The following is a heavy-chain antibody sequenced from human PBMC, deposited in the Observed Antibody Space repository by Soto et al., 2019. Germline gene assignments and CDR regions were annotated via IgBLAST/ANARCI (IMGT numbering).Heavy chain of an antibody. V-gene: IGHV3-33*01. Sequence: QVQLVESGGGVVQPGRSLRLSCAASGFTFSSYGMHWVRQAPGKGLEWVAVIWYDGSNKYYADSVKGRFTISRDNSKNTRYLQMNSLRAEDTAVYYCARDPVVSSGWVRGMDVWGQGTTVTVSS. CDR1: GFTFSSYG. CDR3: ARDPVVSSGWVRGMDV. D-gene: IGHD6-19*01. CDR2: IWYDGSNK. J-gene: IGHJ6*02.